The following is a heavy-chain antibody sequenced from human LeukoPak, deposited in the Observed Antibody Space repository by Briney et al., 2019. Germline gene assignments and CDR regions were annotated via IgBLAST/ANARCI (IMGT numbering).Heavy chain of an antibody. V-gene: IGHV3-21*01. D-gene: IGHD3-3*01. CDR3: ARDRPRTIFGVVTLDY. J-gene: IGHJ4*02. CDR2: ISSSSSYI. Sequence: PRGSLRLSCAASGFTFSSYSMNWVRQAPGKGLEWVSSISSSSSYIYYADSVKGRFTISRDNAKNSLYLQMNSLRAEDTAVYYCARDRPRTIFGVVTLDYWGQGTLVTVSS. CDR1: GFTFSSYS.